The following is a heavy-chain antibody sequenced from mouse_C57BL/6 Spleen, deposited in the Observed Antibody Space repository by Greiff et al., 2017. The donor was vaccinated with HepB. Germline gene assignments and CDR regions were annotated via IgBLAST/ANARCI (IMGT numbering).Heavy chain of an antibody. CDR1: GFTFTDYY. J-gene: IGHJ4*01. CDR2: VYPYNGGT. V-gene: IGHV1-36*01. Sequence: EVPVVESGPVLVKPGPSVKISCKASGFTFTDYYMHWVKQSHGKGLEWIGLVYPYNGGTSYNQKFKGKDTLTVDTSSSTAYMELNSLTSEDAAVYYCASVGGYYAKEYWGQGTSVTVSS. CDR3: ASVGGYYAKEY.